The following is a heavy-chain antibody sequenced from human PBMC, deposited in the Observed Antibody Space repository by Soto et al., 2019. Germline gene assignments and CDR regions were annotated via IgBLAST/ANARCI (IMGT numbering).Heavy chain of an antibody. Sequence: ASVKVSCKVYDYPFTELSIHWVRQAHGKGLEWVGGFDPGDGETIYAQKFQGHVTFSVDTSISTAFLYWNSLKASDTAIYYCARQYYNFWSGSYSGSSYFEFWGRGTLVTVSS. CDR3: ARQYYNFWSGSYSGSSYFEF. V-gene: IGHV1-24*01. J-gene: IGHJ2*01. CDR2: FDPGDGET. D-gene: IGHD3-3*01. CDR1: DYPFTELS.